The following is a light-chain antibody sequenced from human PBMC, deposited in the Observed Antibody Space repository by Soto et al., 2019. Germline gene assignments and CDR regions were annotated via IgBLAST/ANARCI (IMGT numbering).Light chain of an antibody. Sequence: QSVLTQPASVSGSPGQSITISCTGTRSDVGGYNYVSWYQQHPGKAPKLMIYDVSSRPSGVSNRFSGSKSGNTASLTISGLQAEDEADYYCNSYSNSTTLYVFGTGTKVTVL. V-gene: IGLV2-14*01. J-gene: IGLJ1*01. CDR2: DVS. CDR1: RSDVGGYNY. CDR3: NSYSNSTTLYV.